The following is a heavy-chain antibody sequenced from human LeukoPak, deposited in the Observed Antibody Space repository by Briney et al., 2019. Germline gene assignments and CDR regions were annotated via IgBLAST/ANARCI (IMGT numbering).Heavy chain of an antibody. J-gene: IGHJ6*02. CDR3: ATAVVGLQRPYYYYYGMDV. V-gene: IGHV1-24*01. Sequence: ASVKVSCTVSGYTLTELSMHWVRQAPGKGLEWMGGFDPEDGETIYAQKFQGRVTMTEDTSTDTAYMELSSLRSEDTAVYYCATAVVGLQRPYYYYYGMDVWGQGTTVTVSS. D-gene: IGHD4-11*01. CDR1: GYTLTELS. CDR2: FDPEDGET.